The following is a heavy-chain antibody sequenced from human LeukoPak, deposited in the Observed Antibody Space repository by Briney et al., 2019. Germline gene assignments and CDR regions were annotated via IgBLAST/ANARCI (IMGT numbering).Heavy chain of an antibody. CDR3: AKDLINSSGWYVKPMDFQH. V-gene: IGHV3-30*18. CDR2: ISYDGGNK. J-gene: IGHJ1*01. Sequence: GGSLRLSCAASGFTFSSYGMHWVRQAPGKGLEWVAVISYDGGNKYYADSVKGRFTISRDNSKNTLYLQMNSLRAEDTAVYYCAKDLINSSGWYVKPMDFQHCGQGTLVTVSS. CDR1: GFTFSSYG. D-gene: IGHD6-19*01.